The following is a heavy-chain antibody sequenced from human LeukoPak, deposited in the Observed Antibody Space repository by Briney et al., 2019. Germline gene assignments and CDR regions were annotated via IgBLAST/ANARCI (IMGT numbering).Heavy chain of an antibody. J-gene: IGHJ5*02. D-gene: IGHD3-3*01. Sequence: PGGSLRLSCAASAFTFSNYWMSWVRQAPGKGPEWVANIKQDGSEKYYVDSVKGRFTISRDNAKNSLYLQMNSLRAEDTAVYYCARVLITIFGVVNNNWFDPWGQGTLVTVSS. CDR1: AFTFSNYW. V-gene: IGHV3-7*01. CDR2: IKQDGSEK. CDR3: ARVLITIFGVVNNNWFDP.